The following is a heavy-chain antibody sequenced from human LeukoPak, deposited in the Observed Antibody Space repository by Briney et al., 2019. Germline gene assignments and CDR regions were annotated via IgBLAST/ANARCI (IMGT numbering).Heavy chain of an antibody. V-gene: IGHV3-66*01. CDR3: ARVPYGSGSYYTNDAFDI. J-gene: IGHJ3*02. Sequence: GGTLRLSCEASGFTFSSYGMSWVRQAPGKGLEWVSVIYSGGSTYYADSVKGRFTISRDNSKNTLYLQMNSLRAEDTAVYYCARVPYGSGSYYTNDAFDIWGQGTMVTVSS. D-gene: IGHD3-10*01. CDR1: GFTFSSYG. CDR2: IYSGGST.